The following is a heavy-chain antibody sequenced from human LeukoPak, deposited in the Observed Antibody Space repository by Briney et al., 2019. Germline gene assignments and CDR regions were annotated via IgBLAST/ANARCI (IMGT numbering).Heavy chain of an antibody. CDR3: ATPRAGSGSPHGPIDY. J-gene: IGHJ4*02. Sequence: SETLSLTFTVSGGSISSYYWSWIRQPPGKGLEWIGYIYYSGSTNYNPSLKSRVTISVDTSKNQFSLKLSSVTAADTAVYYCATPRAGSGSPHGPIDYWGQGTLVTVSS. D-gene: IGHD3-10*01. CDR2: IYYSGST. V-gene: IGHV4-59*08. CDR1: GGSISSYY.